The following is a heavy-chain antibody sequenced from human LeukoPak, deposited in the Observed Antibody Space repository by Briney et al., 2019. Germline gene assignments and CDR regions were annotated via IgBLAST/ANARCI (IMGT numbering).Heavy chain of an antibody. CDR2: INGGNGNT. D-gene: IGHD3-22*01. V-gene: IGHV1-3*01. Sequence: ASVRVSCKTSGYTFTSYGMHWVRQAPGQSLEWMGWINGGNGNTKYSEKFQGRVTIIRDTSASTAYMELSSLRSEDTAVYYCARVPLHDDSGHYYPHWGQGTLVTVSS. CDR3: ARVPLHDDSGHYYPH. J-gene: IGHJ1*01. CDR1: GYTFTSYG.